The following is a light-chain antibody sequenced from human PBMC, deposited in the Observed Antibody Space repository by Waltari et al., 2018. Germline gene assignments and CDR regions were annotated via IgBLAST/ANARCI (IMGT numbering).Light chain of an antibody. CDR1: QSISNY. J-gene: IGKJ1*01. CDR3: HQYYSSPLT. Sequence: DIHLTQSPSSVSASVGDRVTITCRASQSISNYLNWYRQKPGNAPNLLIYAASILQSGVPSRFSGSGSGTDFTLTISSLQAEDVAIYYCHQYYSSPLTFGQGTKVEIK. CDR2: AAS. V-gene: IGKV1-39*01.